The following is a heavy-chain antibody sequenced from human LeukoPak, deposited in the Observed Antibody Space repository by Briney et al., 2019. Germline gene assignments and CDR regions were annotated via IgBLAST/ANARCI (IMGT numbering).Heavy chain of an antibody. V-gene: IGHV1-18*01. CDR3: ARDRALAGTPDY. Sequence: GASVTVSFKTSGYTFTDFAISWVRQAPGQGLEWMGWISAYNGNTKYVQKVQGRVTMTTDTSTSTAYMELRGLISDDTAVYYCARDRALAGTPDYWGQGTLVTVSS. J-gene: IGHJ4*02. CDR1: GYTFTDFA. CDR2: ISAYNGNT. D-gene: IGHD6-19*01.